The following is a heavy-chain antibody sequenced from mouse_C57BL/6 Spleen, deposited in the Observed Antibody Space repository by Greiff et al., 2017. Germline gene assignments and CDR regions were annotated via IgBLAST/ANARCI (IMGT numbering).Heavy chain of an antibody. Sequence: VKLQESGAELVKPGASVKLSCKASGYTFTSYWMQWVKQRPGQGLEWIGEIDPSDSYTNYNQKFKGKATLTVDTSSSTAYMQLSSLTSEDSAVYYCAKKLRGFAYWGQGTLVTVSA. CDR2: IDPSDSYT. D-gene: IGHD1-1*01. J-gene: IGHJ3*01. CDR3: AKKLRGFAY. CDR1: GYTFTSYW. V-gene: IGHV1-50*01.